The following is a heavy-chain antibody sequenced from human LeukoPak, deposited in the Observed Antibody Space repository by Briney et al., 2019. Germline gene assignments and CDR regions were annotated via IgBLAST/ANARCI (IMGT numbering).Heavy chain of an antibody. CDR3: ARDLVRAVADSCTYYYYGMDV. V-gene: IGHV6-1*01. CDR1: GDSVSSNSAA. D-gene: IGHD6-19*01. CDR2: TYYRSKWYN. J-gene: IGHJ6*02. Sequence: SQTLSLTCAISGDSVSSNSAAWNWIRQSPSRGLEWLGRTYYRSKWYNDYAVSVKSRITINPDTSKNQFSLQLNSVTPEDTAVYYCARDLVRAVADSCTYYYYGMDVWGQGTTVTVSS.